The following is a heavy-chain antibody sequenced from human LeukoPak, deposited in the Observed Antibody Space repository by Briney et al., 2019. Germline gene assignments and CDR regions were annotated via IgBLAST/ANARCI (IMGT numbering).Heavy chain of an antibody. V-gene: IGHV1-8*01. CDR2: MNPNSGNT. D-gene: IGHD2-15*01. J-gene: IGHJ4*02. Sequence: ASVKVSCKASGYTFTSYDINWVRQATGQGLEWMGWMNPNSGNTGYSQKFQGRVTITRDTSASTAYMELSSLRSEDTAVYYCARSIYCSGGSCYLHYFDYWGQGTLVTVSS. CDR3: ARSIYCSGGSCYLHYFDY. CDR1: GYTFTSYD.